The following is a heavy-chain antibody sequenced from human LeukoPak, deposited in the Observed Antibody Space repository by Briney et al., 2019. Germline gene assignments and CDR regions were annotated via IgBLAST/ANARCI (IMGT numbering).Heavy chain of an antibody. CDR1: GGSISSGSYY. CDR3: ARHYYDFWSGYLDWFDP. CDR2: IYTSGST. V-gene: IGHV4-61*02. Sequence: SETLSLTCTVSGGSISSGSYYWSWIRQPAGKGLEWIGRIYTSGSTYYNPSLKSRVTISVDTSKNQFSLKLSSVTAADTAVYYCARHYYDFWSGYLDWFDPWGQGTLVTVSS. J-gene: IGHJ5*02. D-gene: IGHD3-3*01.